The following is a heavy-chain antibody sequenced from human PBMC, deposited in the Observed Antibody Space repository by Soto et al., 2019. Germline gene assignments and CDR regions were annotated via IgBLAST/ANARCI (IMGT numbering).Heavy chain of an antibody. CDR3: ARLVGSTYFYSGMDV. D-gene: IGHD1-26*01. J-gene: IGHJ6*02. CDR2: IYYSGST. Sequence: QVQLQESGPGLVKPSQTRSLTCTVSGASISSGGYYWTWIRQHPGKGLECIGFIYYSGSTYYNPSLESRITLSVDTSKNQFSLNLNSVTAADTAVYYCARLVGSTYFYSGMDVWGQGTTVTVSS. CDR1: GASISSGGYY. V-gene: IGHV4-31*03.